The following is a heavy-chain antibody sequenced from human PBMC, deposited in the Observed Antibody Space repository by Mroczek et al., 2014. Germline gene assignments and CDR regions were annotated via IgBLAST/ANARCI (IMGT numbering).Heavy chain of an antibody. Sequence: VQLQQWGAGLLKPSETLSLICAVYGGSFSGYYWSWIRQPPGKGLEWIGEINHSGSTNYNPSLKSRVTISVDTSKNQFSLKLSSVTAADTAVYYCARRLKDIVLMVYPYYFDYWGQGTLVTVSS. D-gene: IGHD2-8*01. J-gene: IGHJ4*02. CDR2: INHSGST. CDR1: GGSFSGYY. V-gene: IGHV4-34*01. CDR3: ARRLKDIVLMVYPYYFDY.